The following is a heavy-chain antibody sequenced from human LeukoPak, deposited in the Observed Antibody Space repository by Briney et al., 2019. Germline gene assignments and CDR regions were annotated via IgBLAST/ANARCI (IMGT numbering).Heavy chain of an antibody. CDR1: GFTFNRDW. Sequence: PGGSLRLSCAASGFTFNRDWTAWVRQAPGKGLEWVANIKEDGSEKNYVDSVKGRFTISRDNAVNSVYLQMNDLRAEDTGVYYCAKADYGGNYDYWGQGTLVTVSS. D-gene: IGHD4-23*01. V-gene: IGHV3-7*01. J-gene: IGHJ4*02. CDR3: AKADYGGNYDY. CDR2: IKEDGSEK.